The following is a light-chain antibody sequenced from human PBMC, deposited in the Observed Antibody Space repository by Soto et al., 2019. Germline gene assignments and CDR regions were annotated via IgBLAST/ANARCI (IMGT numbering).Light chain of an antibody. CDR2: GAS. CDR1: QSVGSN. J-gene: IGKJ4*01. CDR3: QQYGSSPAT. V-gene: IGKV3-15*01. Sequence: ERVMTQSPATLSVSPGERATLSCRASQSVGSNLAWYQQKPGQAPRLLIFGASSRATGVPARFSGSGSGTEFTLTINSLQSEDFAVYYCQQYGSSPATFGGGTKVDIK.